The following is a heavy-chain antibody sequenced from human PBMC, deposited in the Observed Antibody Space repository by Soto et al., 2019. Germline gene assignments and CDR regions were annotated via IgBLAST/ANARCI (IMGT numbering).Heavy chain of an antibody. CDR2: INHSGST. Sequence: SETLSLTCAVNGGSFNGYHWSWIRQPPGKGLEWIGEINHSGSTNYNPSFKSRVTISVDTSKNQFHLKLNSVTAADTAVYFCARDARTVAYFDPWGQGTLVTVS. CDR3: ARDARTVAYFDP. CDR1: GGSFNGYH. V-gene: IGHV4-34*01. D-gene: IGHD2-15*01. J-gene: IGHJ5*02.